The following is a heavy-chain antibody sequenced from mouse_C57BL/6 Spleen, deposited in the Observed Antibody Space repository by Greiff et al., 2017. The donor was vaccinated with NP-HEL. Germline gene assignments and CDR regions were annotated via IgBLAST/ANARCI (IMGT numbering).Heavy chain of an antibody. J-gene: IGHJ1*03. CDR2: IDPEDGET. CDR3: ARSTPYRGAYWYFDV. V-gene: IGHV14-2*01. Sequence: EVQRVESGAELVKPGASVKLSCTASGFNIKDYYMHWVKQRTEQGLEWIGRIDPEDGETKYAPKFQGKATITADTSSNTAYLQLSSLTSEDTAVYYCARSTPYRGAYWYFDVWGTGTTVTVSS. CDR1: GFNIKDYY.